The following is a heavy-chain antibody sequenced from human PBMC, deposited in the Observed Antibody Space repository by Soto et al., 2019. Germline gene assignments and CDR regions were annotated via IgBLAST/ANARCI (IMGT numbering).Heavy chain of an antibody. J-gene: IGHJ6*02. V-gene: IGHV5-10-1*03. CDR2: IDPSDSYT. CDR3: ARPGSGYDYGYYYYGMDV. CDR1: GYSFTSYW. D-gene: IGHD5-12*01. Sequence: EVQLVQSGAEVKKPGESLRISCKGSGYSFTSYWISWVRQMPGKGLEWMGRIDPSDSYTNYSPSFQGHVTISADKSISTAYLQWSSLKASDTAMYYCARPGSGYDYGYYYYGMDVWGQGPTVTVSS.